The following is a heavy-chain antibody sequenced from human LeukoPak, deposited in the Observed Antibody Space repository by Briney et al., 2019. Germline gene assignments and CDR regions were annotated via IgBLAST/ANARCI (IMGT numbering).Heavy chain of an antibody. Sequence: SETLSLTCTVSDDSIYGYYWSWLWQPPGQGLEWIGYIYYSGSTNYNPSLESRVTISVDTSKNQFSLNLSAVTAADTAVYYCASVLFSAGRIQDHGDPTFVYWGQGILVTVSS. V-gene: IGHV4-59*01. CDR3: ASVLFSAGRIQDHGDPTFVY. CDR1: DDSIYGYY. J-gene: IGHJ4*02. D-gene: IGHD3-10*01. CDR2: IYYSGST.